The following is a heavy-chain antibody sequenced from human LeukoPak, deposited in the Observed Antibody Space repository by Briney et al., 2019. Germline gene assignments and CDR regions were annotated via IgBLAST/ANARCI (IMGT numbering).Heavy chain of an antibody. CDR1: GFIFDTHD. J-gene: IGHJ5*02. V-gene: IGHV3-30*18. D-gene: IGHD3-3*01. Sequence: HPGGSLRLSCGASGFIFDTHDMHWVRQAPGKGLEWVALISYDANNKYYADSVKGRFTISRDNSKKTLYLQMNSLRPEDTAVYYCAKDRSPQRSGYYSVFDPWGQGTLVTVSS. CDR2: ISYDANNK. CDR3: AKDRSPQRSGYYSVFDP.